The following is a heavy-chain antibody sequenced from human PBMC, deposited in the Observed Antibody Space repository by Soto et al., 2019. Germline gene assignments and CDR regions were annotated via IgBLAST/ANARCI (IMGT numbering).Heavy chain of an antibody. Sequence: PGGSLRLSCAASGFTFTNYAMNWVRQAPGKGLEWVSAISGSGVSTYYADSVKGRFTVSRDNSKDTLYLEMNSLRDEDTAKYYCAKVLAAAVAYYYGMDVWGLGTTVTVSS. D-gene: IGHD6-25*01. V-gene: IGHV3-23*01. CDR2: ISGSGVST. CDR1: GFTFTNYA. CDR3: AKVLAAAVAYYYGMDV. J-gene: IGHJ6*02.